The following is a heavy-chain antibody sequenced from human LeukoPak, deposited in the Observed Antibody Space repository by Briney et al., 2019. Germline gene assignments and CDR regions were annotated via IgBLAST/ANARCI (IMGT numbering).Heavy chain of an antibody. J-gene: IGHJ3*02. D-gene: IGHD5-18*01. V-gene: IGHV1-69*11. CDR1: GGTFSSYA. Sequence: ASVKVSCKASGGTFSSYAISWVRQAPGQGLEWMGRIIPILGTANYAQKFQGRVTITTDESTSTAYMELSSLRSEDTAVYYCAGQRYSYGVYDAFDIWGQGTMVTVSS. CDR2: IIPILGTA. CDR3: AGQRYSYGVYDAFDI.